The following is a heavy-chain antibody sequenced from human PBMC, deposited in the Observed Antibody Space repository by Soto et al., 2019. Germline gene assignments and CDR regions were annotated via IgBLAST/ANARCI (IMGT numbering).Heavy chain of an antibody. CDR3: ARVATTGRGTDY. V-gene: IGHV3-7*04. J-gene: IGHJ4*02. CDR1: GFTFSSHW. CDR2: ITEDGSNE. Sequence: EVQLVESGGGLVQPGGSLRLSCAASGFTFSSHWMYWVRQAPGKGQEWVATITEDGSNEYYVDSVRGRFTISRDNSKNSLFLQMNSLRAEDTAVYSCARVATTGRGTDYWGQGTLVTVSS. D-gene: IGHD1-1*01.